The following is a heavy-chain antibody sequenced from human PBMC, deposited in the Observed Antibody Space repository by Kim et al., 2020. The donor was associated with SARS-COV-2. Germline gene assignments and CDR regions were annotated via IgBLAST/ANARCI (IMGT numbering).Heavy chain of an antibody. CDR1: GFTFRNYW. CDR3: AREGLVEGGGY. V-gene: IGHV3-74*01. CDR2: INSDESTR. Sequence: GGSLRLSCAASGFTFRNYWMHWVRQAPGKGLEYVSHINSDESTRNYADSVKGRFTISRDNSRNTLFLQMNSLRAEDTAVYYCAREGLVEGGGYWGQGALV. J-gene: IGHJ4*02. D-gene: IGHD1-26*01.